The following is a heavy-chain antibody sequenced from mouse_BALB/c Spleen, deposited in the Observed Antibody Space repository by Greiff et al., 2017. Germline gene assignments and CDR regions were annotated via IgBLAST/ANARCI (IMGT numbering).Heavy chain of an antibody. D-gene: IGHD2-1*01. V-gene: IGHV5-17*02. CDR2: ISSGSSTI. J-gene: IGHJ2*01. CDR1: GFTFSSFG. CDR3: ARSGGNYYIDY. Sequence: DVMLVESGGGLVQPGGSRKLSCAASGFTFSSFGMHWVRQAPEKGLEWVAYISSGSSTIYYADTVKGRFTISRDNPKNTLFLQMTSLRSEDTAMYYCARSGGNYYIDYWGQGTTLTVSS.